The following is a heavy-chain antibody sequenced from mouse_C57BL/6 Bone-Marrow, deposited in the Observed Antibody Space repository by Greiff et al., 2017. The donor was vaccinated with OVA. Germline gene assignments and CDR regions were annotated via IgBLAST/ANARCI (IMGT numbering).Heavy chain of an antibody. J-gene: IGHJ4*01. CDR3: VRHNTVGAAMDY. D-gene: IGHD1-1*01. CDR1: GFSFNTYA. Sequence: EVKLVESGGGLVQPKGSLKLSCAASGFSFNTYAMNWVRQAPGKGLEWVARIRSTSNNYATYYADSVKDRFTISRDDSESMLYLQMNNLKTEDTAMYYCVRHNTVGAAMDYWGQGTSVTVSS. CDR2: IRSTSNNYAT. V-gene: IGHV10-1*01.